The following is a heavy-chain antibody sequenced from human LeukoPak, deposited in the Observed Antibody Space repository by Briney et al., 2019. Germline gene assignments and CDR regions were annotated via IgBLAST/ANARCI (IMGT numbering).Heavy chain of an antibody. CDR2: INPNSGGT. CDR1: GYTFTVYY. V-gene: IGHV1-2*04. D-gene: IGHD3-16*01. CDR3: ARASGGGDNWFDP. Sequence: GASVKVSCKASGYTFTVYYMHWVRQAPGQGLEWMGWINPNSGGTNYAQKFQGWVTMTRDTSISTAYMELSRLRSDDTAVYYCARASGGGDNWFDPWGQGTLVTVSS. J-gene: IGHJ5*02.